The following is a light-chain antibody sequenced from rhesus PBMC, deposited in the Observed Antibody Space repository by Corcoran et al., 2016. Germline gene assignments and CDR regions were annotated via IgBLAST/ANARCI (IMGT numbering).Light chain of an antibody. J-gene: IGKJ3*01. CDR1: QGISSG. CDR2: KAT. V-gene: IGKV1-22*01. CDR3: QQYSSRPFT. Sequence: DIQMTQSPSSLSASVGDTVTITCRASQGISSGLAWYQQKPGKAPKLLIYKATSLQSGVPSRFSGSGSGTYFTLPIRSLQSEDFATYSCQQYSSRPFTFGPGTKLDIK.